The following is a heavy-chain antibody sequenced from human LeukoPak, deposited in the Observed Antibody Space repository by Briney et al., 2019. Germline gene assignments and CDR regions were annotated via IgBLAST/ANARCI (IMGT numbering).Heavy chain of an antibody. D-gene: IGHD1-7*01. Sequence: PGGSLRLSCAASGFTFTNVWMTWVRQAPGKGLEWVGRIKSKTDGETTDYAAPVKDRFTVSRDDSKDTLYLQMNSLKAEDTAVYYCTTNAGNYGIDVWGQGTMVTVSS. CDR3: TTNAGNYGIDV. J-gene: IGHJ3*01. CDR1: GFTFTNVW. V-gene: IGHV3-15*01. CDR2: IKSKTDGETT.